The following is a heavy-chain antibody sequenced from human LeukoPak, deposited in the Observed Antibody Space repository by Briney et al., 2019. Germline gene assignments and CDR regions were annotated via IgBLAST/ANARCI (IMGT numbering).Heavy chain of an antibody. CDR2: IYPGDSDT. D-gene: IGHD3-16*01. J-gene: IGHJ4*02. CDR3: ARRYEVCGY. CDR1: GSIFNNYW. V-gene: IGHV5-51*01. Sequence: GESLKIPFKGSGSIFNNYWIGWVRPMPGKGLEWMGIIYPGDSDTRYSPSFQGQVTISADKSISTAYLQWSSLKASHTAMHHCARRYEVCGYWGQGTLVTVSS.